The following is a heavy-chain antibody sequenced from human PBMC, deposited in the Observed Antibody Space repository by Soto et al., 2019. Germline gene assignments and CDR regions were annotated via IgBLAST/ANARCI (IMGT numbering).Heavy chain of an antibody. CDR1: GFNFSYNA. CDR3: AREYTAWPLAYGLDV. CDR2: ISGSGEKT. J-gene: IGHJ6*02. V-gene: IGHV3-23*01. Sequence: GGSLRLSCVASGFNFSYNAMSWVRQAPGKGLQWVSTISGSGEKTYYADSVKGRFTISSDRSKNSVSLQMNSLRAEDTAVYYCAREYTAWPLAYGLDVWGQGTTVTVSS. D-gene: IGHD2-2*02.